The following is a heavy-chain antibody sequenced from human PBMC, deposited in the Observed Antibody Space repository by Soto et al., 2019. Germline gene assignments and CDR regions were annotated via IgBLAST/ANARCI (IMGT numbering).Heavy chain of an antibody. J-gene: IGHJ6*02. V-gene: IGHV1-69*06. D-gene: IGHD2-2*01. CDR2: IIPIFGTA. CDR1: GCTFSSYA. CDR3: ARTVVPAAVYYYYGMDV. Sequence: SVKVSCKASGCTFSSYAINWVRQAPGQGLEWMGGIIPIFGTANYTQKFQGRVTITADKSTSTAYMERSSLRSEDTAVYYCARTVVPAAVYYYYGMDVWGQGTTVTVSS.